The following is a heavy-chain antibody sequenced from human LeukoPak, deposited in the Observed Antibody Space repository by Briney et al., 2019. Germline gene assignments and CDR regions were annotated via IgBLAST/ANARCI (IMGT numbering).Heavy chain of an antibody. V-gene: IGHV3-30*04. Sequence: RPGGSLRLSCAASGFTFSSYAMHWVRQAPGKGLEWVAVISYDGSNKYYADSVKGRFTISRDNSKNTLYLQMNSLRAEDTAVYYCAGLRDSYNAFWDYWGQGTLVTVSS. D-gene: IGHD5-24*01. CDR3: AGLRDSYNAFWDY. CDR1: GFTFSSYA. CDR2: ISYDGSNK. J-gene: IGHJ4*02.